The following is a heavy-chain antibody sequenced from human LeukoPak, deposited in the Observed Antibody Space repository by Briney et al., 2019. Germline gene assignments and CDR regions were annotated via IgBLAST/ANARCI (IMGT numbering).Heavy chain of an antibody. D-gene: IGHD6-13*01. V-gene: IGHV1-3*01. Sequence: ASVKVSCKASGYTFTSCAMHWVRQAPGQRLEWMGWINAGNGNTKYSQKFQGRVTITRDTSASTAYMELSSLRSEDTAVYYCASDYSYSSSWPAFDYWGQGTLVTVSS. J-gene: IGHJ4*02. CDR1: GYTFTSCA. CDR2: INAGNGNT. CDR3: ASDYSYSSSWPAFDY.